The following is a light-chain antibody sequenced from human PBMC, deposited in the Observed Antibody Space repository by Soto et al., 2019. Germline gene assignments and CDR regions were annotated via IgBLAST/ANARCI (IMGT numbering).Light chain of an antibody. CDR2: RAS. CDR3: QQYGSSPLT. V-gene: IGKV3-20*01. J-gene: IGKJ4*01. CDR1: QSVSSNY. Sequence: EIVLTQSPGNLSLSTGERYTLSCRASQSVSSNYLAWYQQKPGQAPKGLIYRASIRATGIPDRFNGSGSGTDFTLAISRREPAEFAVYYVQQYGSSPLTFGGGTKVEIK.